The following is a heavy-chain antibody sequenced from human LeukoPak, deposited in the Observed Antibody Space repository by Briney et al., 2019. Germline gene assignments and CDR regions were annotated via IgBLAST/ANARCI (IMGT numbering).Heavy chain of an antibody. CDR1: GYTFTSYD. D-gene: IGHD4-17*01. CDR3: ARVSMTTGIFGMDV. V-gene: IGHV1-8*01. CDR2: MNPNSGNT. J-gene: IGHJ6*02. Sequence: GASVKVSCKASGYTFTSYDINWVRQATGQGLEWMGWMNPNSGNTGYAQKFQDRVTMTRNTSISTAYMELSSLRSEDTAVYYCARVSMTTGIFGMDVWGQGTTVTVSS.